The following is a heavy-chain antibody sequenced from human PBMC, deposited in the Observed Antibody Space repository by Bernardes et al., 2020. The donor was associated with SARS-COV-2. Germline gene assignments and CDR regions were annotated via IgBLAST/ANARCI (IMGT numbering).Heavy chain of an antibody. Sequence: GGSLRLSCVASGFTSRKYGMNWVCQAPGKGLEWVAVITNDERNKYYADSVKGRFTISRDNTKNTLYLQMNSLRAENTAVYYCARDSGYWTGFLDYRGQGSLVTVS. CDR3: ARDSGYWTGFLDY. J-gene: IGHJ4*02. V-gene: IGHV3-30*03. D-gene: IGHD2-8*02. CDR2: ITNDERNK. CDR1: GFTSRKYG.